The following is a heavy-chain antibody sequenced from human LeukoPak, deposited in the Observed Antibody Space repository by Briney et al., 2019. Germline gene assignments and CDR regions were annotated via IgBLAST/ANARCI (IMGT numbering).Heavy chain of an antibody. V-gene: IGHV3-23*01. J-gene: IGHJ4*02. Sequence: PGGSLRLSCAASGFTLSSYAMSWVRQAPGKGLEWVSAISGSGGSTYYADSVKGRFTISRDNSKNTLYLQMNSLRAEDTAVYYCAKGSFNYYGSGSYILDYWGQGTLVTVSS. CDR3: AKGSFNYYGSGSYILDY. CDR1: GFTLSSYA. CDR2: ISGSGGST. D-gene: IGHD3-10*01.